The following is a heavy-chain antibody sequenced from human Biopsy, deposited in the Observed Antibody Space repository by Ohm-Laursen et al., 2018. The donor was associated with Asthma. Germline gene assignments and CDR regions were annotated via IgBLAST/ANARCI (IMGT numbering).Heavy chain of an antibody. J-gene: IGHJ4*02. Sequence: GSLRLSCTAPGFAVSRDYMFWVRQAPGKGLEWVSVSYSGGTSHTADSVRGRFTISRDYSKNTLYLQMHSLRAEDTAVYYCARGDSSNWSHYYFDYWGQGTLVTVSS. D-gene: IGHD3-22*01. CDR1: GFAVSRDY. CDR2: SYSGGTS. V-gene: IGHV3-53*01. CDR3: ARGDSSNWSHYYFDY.